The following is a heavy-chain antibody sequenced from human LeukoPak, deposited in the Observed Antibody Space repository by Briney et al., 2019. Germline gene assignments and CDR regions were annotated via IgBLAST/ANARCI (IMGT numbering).Heavy chain of an antibody. V-gene: IGHV5-51*01. CDR1: GYRFTSYW. J-gene: IGHJ4*02. Sequence: RGESLNTSFQCSGYRFTSYWIGWVRQMPGKGLAWVGIIYPGDSDTRYSPSFQGQITISADKSISTAYLQWSSLQASDTAMYYCARQTNPDYWGQGTLVTVSS. CDR2: IYPGDSDT. CDR3: ARQTNPDY.